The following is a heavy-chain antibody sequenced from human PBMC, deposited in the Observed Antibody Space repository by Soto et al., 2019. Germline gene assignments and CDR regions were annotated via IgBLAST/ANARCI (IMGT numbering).Heavy chain of an antibody. CDR2: INSYNGNT. CDR1: GGTFSIYT. D-gene: IGHD6-19*01. CDR3: AREPVAGIWFDP. J-gene: IGHJ5*02. Sequence: ASVKVSCKASGGTFSIYTSSWVRQAPGQGLEWMGWINSYNGNTNYAQKLQGRVTMTTDTSTSTAYMELRSLRSDDTAVYYCAREPVAGIWFDPWGQGTLVTVSS. V-gene: IGHV1-18*01.